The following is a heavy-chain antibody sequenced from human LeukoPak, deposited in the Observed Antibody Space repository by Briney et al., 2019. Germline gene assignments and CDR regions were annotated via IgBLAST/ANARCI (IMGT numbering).Heavy chain of an antibody. V-gene: IGHV4-59*01. CDR3: ARVLTGTCFDY. D-gene: IGHD1-20*01. CDR2: IYYSGST. J-gene: IGHJ4*02. CDR1: GGSISSYY. Sequence: NPSETLSLTCTVSGGSISSYYWSWIRRPPGKGLEWIGYIYYSGSTNYNPSLKSRVTISVDTSKNQFSLKLSSVTAADTAVYYCARVLTGTCFDYWGQGTLVTVSS.